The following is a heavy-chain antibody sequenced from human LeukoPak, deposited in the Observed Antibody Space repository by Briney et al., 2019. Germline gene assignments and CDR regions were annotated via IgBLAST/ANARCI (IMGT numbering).Heavy chain of an antibody. CDR2: ITRSGGST. V-gene: IGHV3-23*01. J-gene: IGHJ4*02. CDR3: ARDIYYDSSGYYGSVY. D-gene: IGHD3-22*01. Sequence: GGSLRLSCAASGFTFSSYAMTWVSQAPGKGLEWVSGITRSGGSTYSADSVKGRFTISRDNSKNTLYLQMNSLKPEDTAVYYCARDIYYDSSGYYGSVYWGQGTLVTVSS. CDR1: GFTFSSYA.